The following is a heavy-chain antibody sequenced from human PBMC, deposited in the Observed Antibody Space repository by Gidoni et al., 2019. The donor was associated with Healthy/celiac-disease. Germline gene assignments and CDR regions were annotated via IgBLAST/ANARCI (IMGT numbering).Heavy chain of an antibody. CDR3: ARHRAPGDSSGYYTLGY. Sequence: QVQLQESGPGLVKPAETLSLTCTVSGGSIRTYYWCWIRQPPGKGLEWIGYIYYSGSTNYNPSIKSRVTISVDTSTNQFSLKLSSVTAADTAVYYWARHRAPGDSSGYYTLGYWGQGTLVTVSS. CDR1: GGSIRTYY. J-gene: IGHJ4*02. D-gene: IGHD3-22*01. CDR2: IYYSGST. V-gene: IGHV4-59*08.